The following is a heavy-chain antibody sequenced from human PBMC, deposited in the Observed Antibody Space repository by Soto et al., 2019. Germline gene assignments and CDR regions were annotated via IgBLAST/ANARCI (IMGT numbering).Heavy chain of an antibody. CDR1: GYTFTSDA. D-gene: IGHD3-3*01. CDR3: ARTSGYYFYDY. V-gene: IGHV1-3*01. CDR2: INAGNGNT. J-gene: IGHJ4*02. Sequence: QVQLVQSGAEVKKPGASVKVSCKTSGYTFTSDAMHWVRQAPGQRLEWMGWINAGNGNTKYSQKFQGRVTITRDTSASTAYMELSSLRSEDTAVYYCARTSGYYFYDYWGQGTLVTVSS.